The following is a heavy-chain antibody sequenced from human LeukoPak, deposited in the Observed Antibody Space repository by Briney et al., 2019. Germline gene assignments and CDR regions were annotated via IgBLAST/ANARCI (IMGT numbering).Heavy chain of an antibody. CDR2: IYYSGST. D-gene: IGHD3-10*01. Sequence: SETLSLTCTVSGGSISSYYWSWIRQPPGKGLEWIGYIYYSGSTNYNPSLKSRVTISVDTSKNQFSLKLSSVTAADTAVYYCARVRMVRGVPRAIDIWGQGTMVTVSS. CDR1: GGSISSYY. CDR3: ARVRMVRGVPRAIDI. J-gene: IGHJ3*02. V-gene: IGHV4-59*01.